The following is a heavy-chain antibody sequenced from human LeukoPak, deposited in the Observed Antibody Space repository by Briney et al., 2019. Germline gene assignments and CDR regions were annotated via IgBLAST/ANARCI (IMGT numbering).Heavy chain of an antibody. J-gene: IGHJ4*02. D-gene: IGHD3-10*01. Sequence: SVKVSCKASGSTFTSYGISWVRQAPGQGLEWMGWISAYNGNTNYAQKLQGRVTITTDTSTSTAYMELRSLRSDDTAVYYCARATLSRFGELLDYWGQGTLVTVSS. CDR2: ISAYNGNT. CDR1: GSTFTSYG. CDR3: ARATLSRFGELLDY. V-gene: IGHV1-18*01.